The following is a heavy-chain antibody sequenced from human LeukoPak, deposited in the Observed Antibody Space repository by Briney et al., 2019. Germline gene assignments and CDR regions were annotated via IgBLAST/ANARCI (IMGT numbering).Heavy chain of an antibody. CDR3: AHTYSGSIYFDD. V-gene: IGHV2-5*02. Sequence: SGPTLVKPTLTLTLTCTFSRFSLSSSGVGVGWIRQPPGKALEWLALIYRDDDKRYSPSLKSRLTITKHTSKNQVVLTMTNMDPVDTATYYCAHTYSGSIYFDDWGQGTLVTVSS. CDR2: IYRDDDK. J-gene: IGHJ4*02. D-gene: IGHD6-6*01. CDR1: RFSLSSSGVG.